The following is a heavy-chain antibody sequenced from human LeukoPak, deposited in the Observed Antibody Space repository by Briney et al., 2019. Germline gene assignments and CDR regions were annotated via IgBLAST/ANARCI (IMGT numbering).Heavy chain of an antibody. J-gene: IGHJ4*02. CDR2: ISGSGSST. D-gene: IGHD5-18*01. CDR3: ARKVGYGYALDY. CDR1: GFTFSSYA. V-gene: IGHV3-23*01. Sequence: GGSLRLSCAASGFTFSSYAMSWVRQAPGKGLEWVSAISGSGSSTYYADSVKGRFTISRDNSKNTLYLQMNSLRAEDTAVYYCARKVGYGYALDYWGQGTLVTVSS.